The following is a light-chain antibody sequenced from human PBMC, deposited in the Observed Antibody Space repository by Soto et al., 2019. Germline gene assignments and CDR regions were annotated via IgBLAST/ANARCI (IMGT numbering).Light chain of an antibody. J-gene: IGKJ5*01. V-gene: IGKV1-39*01. CDR1: QTIFSS. Sequence: DIQMTQSPTSLPASVGDRVIITCLAGQTIFSSLNWYQQKPWKAPKLLLYAASSLQSGVPSRFSGSGSGTDFTLTITSLQPQDFATYYCQQSYNSPTITFGQGRRLEIK. CDR2: AAS. CDR3: QQSYNSPTIT.